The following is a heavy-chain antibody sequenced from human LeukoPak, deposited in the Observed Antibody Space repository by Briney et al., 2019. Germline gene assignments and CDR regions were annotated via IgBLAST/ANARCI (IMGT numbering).Heavy chain of an antibody. CDR3: ARHEMWRRAFDI. D-gene: IGHD5-24*01. CDR1: TRYFTNYW. J-gene: IGHJ3*02. V-gene: IGHV4-34*01. Sequence: GSLRLSCTASTRYFTNYWMHWVRQVPGKGLAWIGEINHSGSTNYNPSLKSRVTISVDTSKNQFSLKLSSVTAADTAVYYCARHEMWRRAFDIWGQGTMVTVSS. CDR2: INHSGST.